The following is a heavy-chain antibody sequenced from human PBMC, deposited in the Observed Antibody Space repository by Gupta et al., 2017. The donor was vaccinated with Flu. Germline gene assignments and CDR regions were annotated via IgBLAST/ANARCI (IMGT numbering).Heavy chain of an antibody. V-gene: IGHV4-34*01. CDR3: ARSAVGDSSSPGPGY. CDR2: INHSGST. CDR1: GGSFSGYY. Sequence: QVQLQQWGAGLLKPSETLSLTCAVYGGSFSGYYWSWIRQPPGKGLEWIGEINHSGSTNYNPSLKSRVTISVDTSKNQFSLKLSSVTAADTAVYYCARSAVGDSSSPGPGYWGQGTLVTVSS. J-gene: IGHJ4*02. D-gene: IGHD6-6*01.